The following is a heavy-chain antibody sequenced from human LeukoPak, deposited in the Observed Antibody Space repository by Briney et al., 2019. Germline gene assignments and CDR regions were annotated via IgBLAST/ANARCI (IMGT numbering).Heavy chain of an antibody. J-gene: IGHJ4*02. CDR1: GFTFSNYG. V-gene: IGHV3-64*02. Sequence: GGSLRLSCAASGFTFSNYGMHWVRQAPGKGLEYVSAISSNGGSTYYADSVKGRFTISRDNSKNTLFLQMGSLRAEDMAVYYCASASTFCSTTGCPSGNYWGQGTLVTVSS. CDR2: ISSNGGST. CDR3: ASASTFCSTTGCPSGNY. D-gene: IGHD2-2*01.